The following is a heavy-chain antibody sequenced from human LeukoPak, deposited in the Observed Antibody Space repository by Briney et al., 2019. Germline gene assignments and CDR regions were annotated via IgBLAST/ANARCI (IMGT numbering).Heavy chain of an antibody. CDR3: ASIKYYYGSGNHDY. CDR1: GGSISSSSYY. Sequence: SETLSLTCTVSGGSISSSSYYWGWIRQPPGKGLEWIGSIYYSGSTYYNPSLKSRFTISVDTSKNQFSLKLSSVTAADTAVYYCASIKYYYGSGNHDYWGQGTLVTVSS. J-gene: IGHJ4*02. CDR2: IYYSGST. D-gene: IGHD3-10*01. V-gene: IGHV4-39*01.